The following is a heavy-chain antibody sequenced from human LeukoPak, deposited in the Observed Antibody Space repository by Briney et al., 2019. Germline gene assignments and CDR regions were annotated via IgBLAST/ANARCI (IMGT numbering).Heavy chain of an antibody. CDR1: GGTFSSYA. J-gene: IGHJ6*03. V-gene: IGHV1-69*05. Sequence: GASVKVSCKASGGTFSSYAISWVRQAPGQGLEWMGGIIPIFGTANYAQKFQGRVTITTDESTSTAYMELSSLRSEDTAVYYCARVRVYAGLYYCMDVWGKGTTVTVSS. D-gene: IGHD2-8*01. CDR2: IIPIFGTA. CDR3: ARVRVYAGLYYCMDV.